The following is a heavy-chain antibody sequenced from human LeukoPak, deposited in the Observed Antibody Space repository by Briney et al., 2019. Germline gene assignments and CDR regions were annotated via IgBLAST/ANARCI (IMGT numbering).Heavy chain of an antibody. CDR2: IIPIFGTA. D-gene: IGHD6-13*01. CDR1: GGTFSSYA. V-gene: IGHV1-69*05. Sequence: SSVKVSCKASGGTFSSYAISWVRQAPGQGLEWMGRIIPIFGTANYAQKFQGRVTITTDESTSTAYMELSSLRSEDTAVYYCARDLIAAAGSHPPLDSWGQGTLVTVSS. CDR3: ARDLIAAAGSHPPLDS. J-gene: IGHJ4*02.